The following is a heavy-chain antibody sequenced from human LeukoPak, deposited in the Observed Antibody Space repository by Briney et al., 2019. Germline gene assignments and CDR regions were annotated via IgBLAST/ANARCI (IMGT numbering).Heavy chain of an antibody. CDR1: GFTLSSYS. D-gene: IGHD6-19*01. V-gene: IGHV3-21*01. CDR3: ARGPGIAVAPLQH. CDR2: FRSSGRDI. J-gene: IGHJ1*01. Sequence: PGGSLRLSCEVSGFTLSSYSMTWVRQAPGKGLEWVSSFRSSGRDIIYGDSVRGRFTIARDDARNSLYLQMNSLRAEDTAVYYCARGPGIAVAPLQHWGQGTLVTVSS.